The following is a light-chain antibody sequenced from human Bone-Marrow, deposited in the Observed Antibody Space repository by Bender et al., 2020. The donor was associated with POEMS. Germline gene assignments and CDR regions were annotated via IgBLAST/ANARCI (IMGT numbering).Light chain of an antibody. V-gene: IGLV3-21*02. CDR1: NIGSES. J-gene: IGLJ2*01. Sequence: SYVLTQPPSVSVAPGQTARINCGGNNIGSESVHWYQQKPGQAPVGVYDDGDRPSGIPERFSGSNSGNTATLTISRVEAGDEADYYCQVWESGGDRVVFGGGTKLTVL. CDR3: QVWESGGDRVV. CDR2: DDG.